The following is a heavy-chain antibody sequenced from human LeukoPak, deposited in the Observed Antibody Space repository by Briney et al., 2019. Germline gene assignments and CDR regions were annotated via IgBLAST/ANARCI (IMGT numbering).Heavy chain of an antibody. CDR2: IYHSGST. V-gene: IGHV4-38-2*02. J-gene: IGHJ4*02. CDR1: GYSISSGYY. D-gene: IGHD6-13*01. CDR3: ASQGSWSGAPFDY. Sequence: KPSETLSLTCTVPGYSISSGYYWGWIRQPPGKGLEWIGSIYHSGSTYYNPSLKSRVTISVDTSKNQFSLKLGSVAAADTAVYYCASQGSWSGAPFDYWGQGTLVTVSS.